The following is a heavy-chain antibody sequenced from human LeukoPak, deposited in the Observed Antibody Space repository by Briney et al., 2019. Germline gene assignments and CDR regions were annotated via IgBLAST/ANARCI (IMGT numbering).Heavy chain of an antibody. CDR1: GFTFSSYA. J-gene: IGHJ4*02. V-gene: IGHV3-30-3*01. CDR2: ISYDGSNK. CDR3: ARAFGYSGYDYFDY. Sequence: GRSLRLSCAASGFTFSSYAMHWVRQAPGKGLEWVAVISYDGSNKYYADSVKGRFTISRDNSKNTLYLQMNSLRAEDTAVYYCARAFGYSGYDYFDYWGQGTLVTVSS. D-gene: IGHD5-12*01.